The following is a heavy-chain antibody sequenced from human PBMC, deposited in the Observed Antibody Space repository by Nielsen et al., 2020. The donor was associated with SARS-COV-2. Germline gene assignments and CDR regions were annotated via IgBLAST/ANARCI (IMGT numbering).Heavy chain of an antibody. CDR2: ISDSGSRI. J-gene: IGHJ6*02. Sequence: GESLKISCGASGFTFSTYGMDWVRQAPGKGLEWVAYISDSGSRIYYADSVKGRFTISRDNAKNSLYLHMNSLRAEDTAVYYCVTGGQWLVRHPYGMEVWGQGTTVTVSS. CDR3: VTGGQWLVRHPYGMEV. CDR1: GFTFSTYG. V-gene: IGHV3-48*01. D-gene: IGHD6-19*01.